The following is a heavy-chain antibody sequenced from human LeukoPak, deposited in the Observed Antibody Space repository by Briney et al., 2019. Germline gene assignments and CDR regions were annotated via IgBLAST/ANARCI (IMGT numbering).Heavy chain of an antibody. D-gene: IGHD2-15*01. CDR1: GYSFTSYW. Sequence: ESLRISCKGSGYSFTSYWISWVRHMPGKGLGWRGRVDPSDSYTNYSTSSQGHVTISADKSISTAYLQWSRLKASDTAMYYCARSPSVVVAATIDAFDIWGQGTRVTVSS. CDR3: ARSPSVVVAATIDAFDI. CDR2: VDPSDSYT. J-gene: IGHJ3*02. V-gene: IGHV5-10-1*01.